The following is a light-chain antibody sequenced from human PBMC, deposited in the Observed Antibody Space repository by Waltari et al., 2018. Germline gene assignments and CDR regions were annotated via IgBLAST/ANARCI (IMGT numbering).Light chain of an antibody. CDR1: HSIGGR. V-gene: IGKV6-21*01. J-gene: IGKJ2*03. CDR3: HHSDSLPYS. CDR2: YAS. Sequence: EIVLTQSPEFQSVTLKEKVTITCRASHSIGGRLHWYQQKPDQSPKILIMYASPSFSGVPSRFSGSGSETDFTLTIDGLEAEDAATYYCHHSDSLPYSFGQGTKLEIK.